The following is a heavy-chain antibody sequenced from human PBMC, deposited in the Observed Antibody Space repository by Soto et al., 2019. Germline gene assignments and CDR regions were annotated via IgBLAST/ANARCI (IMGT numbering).Heavy chain of an antibody. CDR2: ISWNSGSM. CDR3: AKDKTTVTTSNIFDI. J-gene: IGHJ3*02. Sequence: GGSLRLSCAASGFTFDDYAMHWVRQAPGKGLEWVSGISWNSGSMGYADSVKGRFTISRDNAKNSLYLQMNSLRAEDTALYYCAKDKTTVTTSNIFDIWGQGTMVTVSS. D-gene: IGHD4-17*01. CDR1: GFTFDDYA. V-gene: IGHV3-9*01.